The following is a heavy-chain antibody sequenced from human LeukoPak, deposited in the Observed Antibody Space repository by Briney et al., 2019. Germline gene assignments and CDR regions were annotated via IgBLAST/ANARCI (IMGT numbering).Heavy chain of an antibody. CDR3: ARDRYGSGTYGGLGMYWYDP. CDR2: IIPILGIA. Sequence: SVKVSCKASGGTFSSYAISWVRQAPGQGLEWMGRIIPILGIANYAQKFQGRVTITADKSTSTAYMELSSLRSEDTAVYYCARDRYGSGTYGGLGMYWYDPWGQGTLVTVSS. D-gene: IGHD3-10*01. CDR1: GGTFSSYA. V-gene: IGHV1-69*04. J-gene: IGHJ5*02.